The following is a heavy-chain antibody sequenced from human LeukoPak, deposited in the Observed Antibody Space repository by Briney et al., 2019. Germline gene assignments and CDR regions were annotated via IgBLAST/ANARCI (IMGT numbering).Heavy chain of an antibody. CDR3: ARSDYSNLYYFDY. CDR1: GYTFTGYY. Sequence: ASVKVSCKASGYTFTGYYIHWVRQAPGQGLEWMGWINPNSGGTNYAQKFQGRVTMTRDTSISTAYMELSRLRSDDTAVYYCARSDYSNLYYFDYWGQGTLVTVSS. J-gene: IGHJ4*02. CDR2: INPNSGGT. D-gene: IGHD4-11*01. V-gene: IGHV1-2*02.